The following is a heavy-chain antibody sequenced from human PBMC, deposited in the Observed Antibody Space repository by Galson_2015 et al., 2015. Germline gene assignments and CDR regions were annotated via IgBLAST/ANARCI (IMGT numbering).Heavy chain of an antibody. D-gene: IGHD1-26*01. CDR1: GFTFSSYA. CDR2: ISGSGGST. J-gene: IGHJ3*02. Sequence: SLRLSCAAPGFTFSSYAMSWVRQAPGKGLEWVSAISGSGGSTYYADSVKGRFTISRDNSKNTLFLQMNSLRAEDTAVYYCAKETWEPDNAFDIWGQGTMVTVSS. V-gene: IGHV3-23*01. CDR3: AKETWEPDNAFDI.